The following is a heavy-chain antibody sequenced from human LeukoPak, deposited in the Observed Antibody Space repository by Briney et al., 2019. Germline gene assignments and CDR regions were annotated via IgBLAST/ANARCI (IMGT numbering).Heavy chain of an antibody. Sequence: QPGGSLRLSCAASGFTFSSHWMHWVRHAPGKGLVWVSHINSDGSGTSYADSVKGRFTITRDNAKNTLYLQMNSLRAEDTAIYYCARALGYWGQGTLVTVSS. CDR2: INSDGSGT. J-gene: IGHJ4*02. CDR1: GFTFSSHW. CDR3: ARALGY. V-gene: IGHV3-74*01.